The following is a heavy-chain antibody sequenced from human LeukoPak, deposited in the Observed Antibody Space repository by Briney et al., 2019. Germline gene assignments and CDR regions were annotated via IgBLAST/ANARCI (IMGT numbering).Heavy chain of an antibody. CDR3: ARVADYYDSSGYSPGAFDI. CDR2: IYTSGST. D-gene: IGHD3-22*01. J-gene: IGHJ3*02. V-gene: IGHV4-4*07. Sequence: SETLSLTRTVSGGSISSYYWSWIRQPAGEGLEWIGHIYTSGSTKYSPSLKSRVTMSVDTSKNQFSLKLSSVTAADTAVYYCARVADYYDSSGYSPGAFDIWGQGTMVTVSS. CDR1: GGSISSYY.